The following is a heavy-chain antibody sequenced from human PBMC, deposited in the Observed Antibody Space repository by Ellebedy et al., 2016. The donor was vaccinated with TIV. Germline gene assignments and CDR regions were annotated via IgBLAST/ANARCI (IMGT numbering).Heavy chain of an antibody. Sequence: PGGSLRLSCAASGFTFDDYGMSWVRQAPGKGLEWVSGINWNGGSTGYADSVKGRFTISRDNAKNTLYLQMNSLRAEDTAVYYCAKWDSSHHDHWGQGTLVTVSS. D-gene: IGHD3-22*01. J-gene: IGHJ5*02. CDR3: AKWDSSHHDH. CDR2: INWNGGST. V-gene: IGHV3-20*04. CDR1: GFTFDDYG.